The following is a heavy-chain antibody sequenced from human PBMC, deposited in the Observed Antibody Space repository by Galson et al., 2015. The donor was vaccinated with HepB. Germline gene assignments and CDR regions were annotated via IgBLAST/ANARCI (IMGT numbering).Heavy chain of an antibody. Sequence: SVKVSCKASGYSFTSYGISWLRQAPGQGLEWMGWISGYDGSTNYPQTLQGRVIMTTDRSTNTGYMEVRSLRSDDTAIYYCARDSRLELRLNNYYYYGMDVWSQWTTVTVSS. CDR1: GYSFTSYG. V-gene: IGHV1-18*01. CDR3: ARDSRLELRLNNYYYYGMDV. D-gene: IGHD1-7*01. CDR2: ISGYDGST. J-gene: IGHJ6*02.